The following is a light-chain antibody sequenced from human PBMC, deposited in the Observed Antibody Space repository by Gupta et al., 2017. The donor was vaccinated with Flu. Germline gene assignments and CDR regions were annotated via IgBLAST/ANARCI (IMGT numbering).Light chain of an antibody. CDR2: DVS. V-gene: IGLV2-14*04. CDR3: NSYTRSSTIEV. J-gene: IGLJ2*01. Sequence: ITISSTVTSSGVGGYNYFCWYQQPPDNAPKLMIYDVSIRHSGVANRFSGSKSGNTASITIXRXQAEDEXDYYWNSYTRSSTIEVFGGGTKLTVL. CDR1: SSGVGGYNY.